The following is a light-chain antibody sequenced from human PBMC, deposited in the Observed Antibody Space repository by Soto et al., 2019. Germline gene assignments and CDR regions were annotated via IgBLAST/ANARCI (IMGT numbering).Light chain of an antibody. CDR2: AAS. V-gene: IGKV1-39*01. CDR1: QSISSY. CDR3: QQSYSTPYT. J-gene: IGKJ2*01. Sequence: DIRMTQSPSSLSASVGVRVTITCRASQSISSYLNWYQQKPGKAPKLLLYAASSLQSGVPSRFSGSGSGTDFTLTISSLQPEDFATYYCQQSYSTPYTVGQGTKLEIK.